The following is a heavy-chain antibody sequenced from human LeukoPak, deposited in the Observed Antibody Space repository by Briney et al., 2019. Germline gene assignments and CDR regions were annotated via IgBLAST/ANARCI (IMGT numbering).Heavy chain of an antibody. CDR1: EFAFSSYA. Sequence: GGSLRPSCAASEFAFSSYAMSWVRQAPGKGLEWVSAISGSGGSTYYADSVKGRFTISRDNSKNTLYLQMNSLRAEDTAVYYCAKGTGVRGALGAFDIWGQGTMVTVSS. D-gene: IGHD3-10*01. CDR2: ISGSGGST. V-gene: IGHV3-23*01. CDR3: AKGTGVRGALGAFDI. J-gene: IGHJ3*02.